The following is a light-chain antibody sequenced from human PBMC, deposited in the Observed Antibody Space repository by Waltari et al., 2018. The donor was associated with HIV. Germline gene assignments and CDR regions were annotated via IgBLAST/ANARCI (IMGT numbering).Light chain of an antibody. CDR3: TSFTTTTAWV. J-gene: IGLJ3*02. V-gene: IGLV2-14*03. CDR2: DVT. CDR1: SSDIGGYDY. Sequence: QSALTQPASVSGSLGQSITFSCTGTSSDIGGYDYVSWYQQHPGEAPKIIFYDVTNRPSGISDRFSGSKSADTASLTISGLQAEDEADYYCTSFTTTTAWVFGGGTKLTVL.